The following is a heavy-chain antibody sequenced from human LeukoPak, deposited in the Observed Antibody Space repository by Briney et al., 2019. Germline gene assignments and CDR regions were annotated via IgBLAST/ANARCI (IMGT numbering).Heavy chain of an antibody. V-gene: IGHV3-48*03. CDR1: AFNLSTYE. CDR2: ISSSSKTK. D-gene: IGHD6-19*01. CDR3: ATSDWYFKGAFDI. J-gene: IGHJ3*02. Sequence: GGSLRLSCAASAFNLSTYEMNWIRQAPGQGLEWVSTISSSSKTKKYADSVKGRFTISRDNANHSLYLQMDSLRAEDTAVYYCATSDWYFKGAFDIWGQGTMVTISS.